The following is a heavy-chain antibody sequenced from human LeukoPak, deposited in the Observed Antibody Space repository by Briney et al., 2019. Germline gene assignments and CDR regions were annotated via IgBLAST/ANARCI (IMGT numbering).Heavy chain of an antibody. V-gene: IGHV3-30*02. D-gene: IGHD3-9*01. Sequence: HSGGSLRLSCAASGFTFSDHYMDWVRQAPGKGLEWVAFVQYDGRNDYYVDSVKGRFTISRDNSKNALYLQMNSLRVEDTAVYYCARGGYDILTGRTDFDYWGQGTLVTVSS. CDR2: VQYDGRND. CDR3: ARGGYDILTGRTDFDY. J-gene: IGHJ4*02. CDR1: GFTFSDHY.